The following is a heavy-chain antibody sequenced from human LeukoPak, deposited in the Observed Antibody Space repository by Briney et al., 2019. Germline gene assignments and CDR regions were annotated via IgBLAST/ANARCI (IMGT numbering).Heavy chain of an antibody. J-gene: IGHJ3*02. CDR1: GFTFSSYE. D-gene: IGHD3-10*01. CDR2: ISSSGSTV. Sequence: PGGSLRLSCAASGFTFSSYEMNWVRQAPRKGLEWVSYISSSGSTVYYADSVKGRFTISRDNSKNTLYLQMNSLRAEDTAVYYCAREGLWFGELLHDAFDTWGQGTMVTVSS. CDR3: AREGLWFGELLHDAFDT. V-gene: IGHV3-48*03.